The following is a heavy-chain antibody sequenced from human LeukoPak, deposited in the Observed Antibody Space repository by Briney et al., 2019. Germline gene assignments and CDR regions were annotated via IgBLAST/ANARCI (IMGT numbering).Heavy chain of an antibody. CDR2: ISSSSSYT. CDR1: GFTFSDYY. J-gene: IGHJ5*02. D-gene: IGHD3-10*01. CDR3: AKVPGRGFGELSP. V-gene: IGHV3-11*05. Sequence: GGSLRLSCAASGFTFSDYYMSWIRQAPGKGLEWVSYISSSSSYTNYADSVKGRFTISRDNSKNTLYLQMNSLRAEDTAVYYCAKVPGRGFGELSPWGQGTLVTVSS.